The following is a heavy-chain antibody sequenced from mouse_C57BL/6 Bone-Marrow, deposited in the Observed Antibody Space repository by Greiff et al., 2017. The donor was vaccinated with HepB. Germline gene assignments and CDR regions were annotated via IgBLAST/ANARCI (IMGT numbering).Heavy chain of an antibody. CDR1: GYTFTSYG. D-gene: IGHD1-1*01. CDR3: ARCYGKEDRD. V-gene: IGHV1-81*01. CDR2: IYPRSGNT. J-gene: IGHJ3*01. Sequence: VMLVESGAELARPGASVKLSCKASGYTFTSYGISWVKQRTGQGLEWIGEIYPRSGNTYYNEKFKGKATLTADKSSSTAYMELRSLTSEDSAVYFCARCYGKEDRDWGQGTLVTVSA.